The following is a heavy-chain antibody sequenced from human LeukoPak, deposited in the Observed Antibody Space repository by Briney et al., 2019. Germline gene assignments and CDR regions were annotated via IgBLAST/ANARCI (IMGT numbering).Heavy chain of an antibody. Sequence: GESLRISCQGSGYTFTSYWITWVRQMPGKGLEWMGRIDPRDSFTNYSPSFQGHVTISTDKSITTAYLQWSSLKASDTAMYYCARLPSRELPRFDPWGQGTLVTVSS. CDR2: IDPRDSFT. D-gene: IGHD1-26*01. V-gene: IGHV5-10-1*01. CDR1: GYTFTSYW. CDR3: ARLPSRELPRFDP. J-gene: IGHJ5*02.